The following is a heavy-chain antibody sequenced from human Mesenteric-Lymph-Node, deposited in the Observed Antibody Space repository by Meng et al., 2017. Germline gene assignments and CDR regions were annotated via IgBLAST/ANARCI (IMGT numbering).Heavy chain of an antibody. J-gene: IGHJ4*02. CDR3: AKSSLHAGTLYFDS. CDR1: GYSFTTYG. Sequence: QVQLVQSGAEVKNPGASVQVSCKTSGYSFTTYGIHWVRQAPGQSLEWMGWVNAASGNTRYSQKFQDRVTINRDTSASSAYMEVSSLRSEDTAVYYCAKSSLHAGTLYFDSWGQGTLVTVSS. V-gene: IGHV1-3*01. CDR2: VNAASGNT. D-gene: IGHD2-21*02.